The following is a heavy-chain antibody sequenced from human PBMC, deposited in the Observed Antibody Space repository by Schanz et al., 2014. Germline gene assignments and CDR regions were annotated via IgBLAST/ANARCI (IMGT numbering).Heavy chain of an antibody. CDR3: ARDGYSVVVISPTESFDI. J-gene: IGHJ3*02. CDR1: GFTFSSYA. V-gene: IGHV3-48*01. D-gene: IGHD2-21*01. Sequence: EVQLLESGGGLVQPGGSLRLSCAASGFTFSSYAMSWVRQAPGKGLEWVSYIRSSSTPIYYADSVKGRFTISRDNSKNTLYLQMNSLRAEDTAVYYCARDGYSVVVISPTESFDIWGQGTMVTVSP. CDR2: IRSSSTPI.